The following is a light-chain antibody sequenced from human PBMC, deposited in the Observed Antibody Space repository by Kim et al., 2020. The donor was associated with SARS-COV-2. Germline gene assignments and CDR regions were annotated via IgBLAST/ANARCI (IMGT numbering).Light chain of an antibody. V-gene: IGLV2-14*03. CDR3: SSYRSSGTAYVV. CDR2: DVN. CDR1: SSDVGGYNY. J-gene: IGLJ2*01. Sequence: SITISCTGTSSDVGGYNYVSWYQQHPGKAPKVMIYDVNNRPSGVSNRFSGSKSGNTASLTISGLQAEDEADYYCSSYRSSGTAYVVFGGGTQLTVL.